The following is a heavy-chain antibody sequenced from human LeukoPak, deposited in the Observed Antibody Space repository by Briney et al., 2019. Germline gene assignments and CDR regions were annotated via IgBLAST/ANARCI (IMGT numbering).Heavy chain of an antibody. D-gene: IGHD3-22*01. V-gene: IGHV4-31*03. CDR1: GGSVSSGGYY. J-gene: IGHJ4*02. Sequence: SETVSLTCTVSGGSVSSGGYYWSWIRQHPGKALEWLGYIYYSGSTFYTPSLESRLIISIDTAKNQCSLKLSSVTAADTAVYYCARVDSSDYYQLDFDSSGPGTLVTVSS. CDR3: ARVDSSDYYQLDFDS. CDR2: IYYSGST.